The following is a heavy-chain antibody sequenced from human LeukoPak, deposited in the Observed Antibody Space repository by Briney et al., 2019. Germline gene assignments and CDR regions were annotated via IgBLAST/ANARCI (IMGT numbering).Heavy chain of an antibody. CDR3: ARGHYGSGSYDFDY. V-gene: IGHV3-53*01. CDR1: GFTVSSNY. D-gene: IGHD3-10*01. CDR2: IYSGGST. J-gene: IGHJ4*02. Sequence: GGSLRLSCAASGFTVSSNYMSWVRQAPGKGLEWVSVIYSGGSTYYADSVKGRFTISRDNSKNTLYLQMNSLRAEDTAVYYCARGHYGSGSYDFDYWGQGTLVTVSS.